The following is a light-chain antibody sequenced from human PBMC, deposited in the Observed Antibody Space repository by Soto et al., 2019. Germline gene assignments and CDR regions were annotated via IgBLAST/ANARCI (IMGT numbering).Light chain of an antibody. CDR1: QSVSTN. V-gene: IGKV3-15*01. Sequence: VMTQSPATLSVSPGERAALSCRASQSVSTNLAWYQQKPGQPPRLLIYFASTRATAVPARFTAGGSGTEFTLTISSLQSDDLEVYYCQQYDKWPRTFGQGTQVDIX. CDR2: FAS. CDR3: QQYDKWPRT. J-gene: IGKJ1*01.